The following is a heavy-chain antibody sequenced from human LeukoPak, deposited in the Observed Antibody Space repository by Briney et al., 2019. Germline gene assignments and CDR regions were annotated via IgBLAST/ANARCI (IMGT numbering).Heavy chain of an antibody. CDR2: ISGDGGST. D-gene: IGHD1-26*01. CDR1: GFTFDDYA. J-gene: IGHJ4*02. Sequence: GGSLRLSCAASGFTFDDYAMHWVRQAPGKGLEWVSLISGDGGSTYYADSVKGRFTISRDNSKNSLYLQMNSLRTEDTALYYCAKEMKWELSLSHRADFDYLGQGTLVTVSS. CDR3: AKEMKWELSLSHRADFDY. V-gene: IGHV3-43*02.